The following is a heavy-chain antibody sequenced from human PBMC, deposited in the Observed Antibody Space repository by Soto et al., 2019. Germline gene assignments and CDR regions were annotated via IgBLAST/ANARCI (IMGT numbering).Heavy chain of an antibody. V-gene: IGHV3-21*01. CDR2: ISSSSYI. D-gene: IGHD2-2*01. Sequence: GGSLRLSCAASGFTFSSYSMNWVRQAPGKGLEWVSSISSSSYIYYADSVKGRFTISRDNAKNSLYLQMNSLRAEDTAVYYCARDEMEYQLPLDYWGQGTLVTVSS. CDR1: GFTFSSYS. CDR3: ARDEMEYQLPLDY. J-gene: IGHJ4*02.